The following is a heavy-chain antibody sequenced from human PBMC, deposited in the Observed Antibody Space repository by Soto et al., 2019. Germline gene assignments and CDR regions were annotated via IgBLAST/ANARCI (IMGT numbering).Heavy chain of an antibody. V-gene: IGHV1-69*13. Sequence: GASVKVSCKASGGTFSNYAISWVRQAPGQGLEWMGGIIPIFGTANYAQKFQGRVTITADESTSTAYMELSSLRSEDTAVYYCARDLSHYGVPYYYYGMDVWGQGTTVTVSS. D-gene: IGHD4-17*01. J-gene: IGHJ6*02. CDR2: IIPIFGTA. CDR1: GGTFSNYA. CDR3: ARDLSHYGVPYYYYGMDV.